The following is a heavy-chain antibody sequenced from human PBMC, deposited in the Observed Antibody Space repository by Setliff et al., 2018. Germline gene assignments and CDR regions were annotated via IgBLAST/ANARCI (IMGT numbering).Heavy chain of an antibody. CDR3: ARYITGTTPADY. V-gene: IGHV1-69*05. CDR2: INPIFGTA. J-gene: IGHJ4*02. Sequence: ASVKVSCKTSGGTFSTFGIHWVRQAPGQGLVWMGGINPIFGTAHYAQKFQGRVTMTSDTSTSTAYMELRSLRSDDTAVYYCARYITGTTPADYWGQGTLVTVSS. D-gene: IGHD1-7*01. CDR1: GGTFSTFG.